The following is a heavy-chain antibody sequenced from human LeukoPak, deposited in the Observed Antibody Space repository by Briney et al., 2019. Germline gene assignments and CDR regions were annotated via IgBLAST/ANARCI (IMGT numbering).Heavy chain of an antibody. CDR1: GFSFSNYA. D-gene: IGHD4-11*01. Sequence: GGSLRLSCAASGFSFSNYAISWVRQAPGKGLEWVSVNSGSGGTTFYADPVKGRFTISRDNSNNTLYLQMNSLRVGDTAVYYCAKGRTVLNDALDVWGQGTMVTVSS. CDR2: NSGSGGTT. J-gene: IGHJ3*01. CDR3: AKGRTVLNDALDV. V-gene: IGHV3-23*01.